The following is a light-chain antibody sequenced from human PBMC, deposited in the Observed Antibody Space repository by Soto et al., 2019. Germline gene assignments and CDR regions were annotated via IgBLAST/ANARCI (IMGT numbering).Light chain of an antibody. Sequence: DIQLTQSPSFLSASVRDRVTITCRASQGISTYLAWYQQKPGKAPKLLIYAASTLQSGVPSRFSGSGSGTELTLTISSLEPEDFATYFCQQLNSYPYTFGQGTKLEIK. CDR2: AAS. CDR1: QGISTY. V-gene: IGKV1-9*01. J-gene: IGKJ2*01. CDR3: QQLNSYPYT.